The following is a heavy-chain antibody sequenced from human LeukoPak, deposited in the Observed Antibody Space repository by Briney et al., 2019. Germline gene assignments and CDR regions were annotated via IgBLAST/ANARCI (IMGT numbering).Heavy chain of an antibody. CDR1: GGTFTNSA. CDR3: ARYVHGDYGSGWFDP. V-gene: IGHV1-69*05. CDR2: IMPLFGTA. D-gene: IGHD4-17*01. J-gene: IGHJ5*02. Sequence: SVKVSCTTSGGTFTNSAISWVRQAPGQGLEWLGGIMPLFGTAGYAQKFPGRVTCTKDESTRTVYLELTSMTSDDTAVYYCARYVHGDYGSGWFDPWGQGTLVSVSS.